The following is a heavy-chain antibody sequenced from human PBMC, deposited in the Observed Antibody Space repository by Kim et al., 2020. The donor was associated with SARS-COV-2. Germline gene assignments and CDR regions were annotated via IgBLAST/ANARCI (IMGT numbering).Heavy chain of an antibody. CDR3: ATSIAVAGRVPFDY. V-gene: IGHV1-69*13. CDR1: GGTFSSYA. J-gene: IGHJ4*02. Sequence: SVKVSCKASGGTFSSYAISWVRQAPGQGLEWMGGIIPIFGTTNYAQKFQGRVTITADESTSTAYMELSSLRSEDTAVYYCATSIAVAGRVPFDYWGQGTLVTGSS. D-gene: IGHD6-19*01. CDR2: IIPIFGTT.